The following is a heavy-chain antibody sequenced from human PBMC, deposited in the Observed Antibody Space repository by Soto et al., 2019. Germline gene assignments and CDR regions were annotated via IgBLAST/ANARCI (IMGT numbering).Heavy chain of an antibody. J-gene: IGHJ6*02. D-gene: IGHD3-3*01. V-gene: IGHV4-34*01. Sequence: LSLTCAVYGGSFSGYYWSWIRQPPGKGLEWIGEINHIGSTNYNPSLKSRVTISVDTSKNQFSLKLSSVTAADTAVYYCARLGFWGGYYGMDVWGQGTKVTVS. CDR2: INHIGST. CDR1: GGSFSGYY. CDR3: ARLGFWGGYYGMDV.